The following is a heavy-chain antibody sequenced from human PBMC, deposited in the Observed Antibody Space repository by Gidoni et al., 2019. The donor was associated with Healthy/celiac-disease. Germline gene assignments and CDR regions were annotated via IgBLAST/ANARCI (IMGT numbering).Heavy chain of an antibody. CDR3: AKDGRYSSSSYPYYYYGMDV. CDR2: IRWNSGSI. D-gene: IGHD6-6*01. J-gene: IGHJ6*02. Sequence: EVQLVESGGGLVQPGRSLRLSCAASGFPFDDYAFHWVRQAPGKGLEWVSGIRWNSGSIGYADSVKGRFTISRDNAKNSLYLQMNSLRAEDTALYYCAKDGRYSSSSYPYYYYGMDVWGQGTTVTVSS. V-gene: IGHV3-9*01. CDR1: GFPFDDYA.